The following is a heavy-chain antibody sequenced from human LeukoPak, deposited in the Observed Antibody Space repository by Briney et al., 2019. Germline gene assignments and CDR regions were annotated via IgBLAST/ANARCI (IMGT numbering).Heavy chain of an antibody. CDR2: IYYSGIT. CDR3: ARDKGDYGDYYWFDP. CDR1: GGSISSSSYY. D-gene: IGHD4-17*01. V-gene: IGHV4-39*07. J-gene: IGHJ5*02. Sequence: SETLSLTCTVSGGSISSSSYYWGWIRQPPGKGLEWIGGIYYSGITYYNPSLKSRVTIFVDTSKNQFSLKLRSVTAADTAVYYCARDKGDYGDYYWFDPWGQGTLVTVSS.